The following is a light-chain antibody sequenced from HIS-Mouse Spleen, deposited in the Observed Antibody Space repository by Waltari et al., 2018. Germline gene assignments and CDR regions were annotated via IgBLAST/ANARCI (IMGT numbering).Light chain of an antibody. CDR3: CSYAGSYTLV. CDR1: SSDVGGYNY. Sequence: QSALTQPRSVSGSPGQSVTISCTGTSSDVGGYNYVSWYQQHPGKAPKLMIYDVSKRASGGPDRFSGSKSGNTASLTISGLQAEDEADYYCCSYAGSYTLVFGGGTKLTVL. J-gene: IGLJ2*01. V-gene: IGLV2-11*01. CDR2: DVS.